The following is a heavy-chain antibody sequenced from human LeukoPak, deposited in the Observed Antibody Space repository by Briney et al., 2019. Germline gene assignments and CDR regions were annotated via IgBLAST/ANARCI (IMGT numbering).Heavy chain of an antibody. V-gene: IGHV4-61*02. CDR3: ATDSGWYGGQRFDY. J-gene: IGHJ4*02. Sequence: PSETLSLTCTVSGGSISSGSYYWSWIRQPAGKGLEWIGRIYTSGSTNYNPSLKSRVTISLDTSKNQFSLQLSSVTAADTAVYYCATDSGWYGGQRFDYWGQGTLVTVSS. D-gene: IGHD6-19*01. CDR1: GGSISSGSYY. CDR2: IYTSGST.